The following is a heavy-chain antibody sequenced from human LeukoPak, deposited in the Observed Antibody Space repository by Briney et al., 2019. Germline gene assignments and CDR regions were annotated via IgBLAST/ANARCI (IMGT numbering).Heavy chain of an antibody. D-gene: IGHD3-10*01. CDR3: ARDWVVLLWFGELSRGMDV. J-gene: IGHJ6*04. CDR2: IYYSGST. CDR1: GGSISSGDYY. V-gene: IGHV4-30-4*01. Sequence: PSETLSLTCTVSGGSISSGDYYWSWIRQPPGKGLEWIGYIYYSGSTYYNPSLKSRVTISVDTSKNQFSLKLSSVTAADTAVYYCARDWVVLLWFGELSRGMDVWGKGTTVTVSS.